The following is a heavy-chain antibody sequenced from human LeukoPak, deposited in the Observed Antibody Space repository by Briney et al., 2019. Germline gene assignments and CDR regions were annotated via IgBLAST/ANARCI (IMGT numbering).Heavy chain of an antibody. Sequence: SETLSLTCTVSGGSISSSSYYWGWIRQTPGKGLEWIGSIYYSGSTYYNPSLKSRVTISVDTSKNQFSLKLSSVTAAGTAVYYCAIPLDTAMVPFDYWGQGTLVTVSS. CDR3: AIPLDTAMVPFDY. CDR1: GGSISSSSYY. D-gene: IGHD5-18*01. CDR2: IYYSGST. V-gene: IGHV4-39*01. J-gene: IGHJ4*02.